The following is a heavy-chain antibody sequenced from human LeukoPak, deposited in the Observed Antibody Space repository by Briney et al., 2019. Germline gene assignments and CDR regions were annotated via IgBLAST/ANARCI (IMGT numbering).Heavy chain of an antibody. J-gene: IGHJ5*02. CDR3: ARGAHWFDP. CDR2: LISSSSYI. V-gene: IGHV3-21*01. Sequence: KSGGTLRLSCAASGVTFSRYSMSGVRQAPGKGVECVSSLISSSSYIYYAVSVKGRFTISRDNAKNSLYLQMNSLRAEDTAVYYCARGAHWFDPWGQGTLVTVSS. D-gene: IGHD1-26*01. CDR1: GVTFSRYS.